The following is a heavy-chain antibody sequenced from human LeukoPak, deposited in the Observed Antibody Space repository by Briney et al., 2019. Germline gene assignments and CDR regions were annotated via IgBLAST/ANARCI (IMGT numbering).Heavy chain of an antibody. CDR3: ARDLLGYNYYYMDV. CDR1: GFTFSKHW. J-gene: IGHJ6*03. D-gene: IGHD3-16*02. CDR2: INQKGSEI. Sequence: GGSLRLSCAASGFTFSKHWMTWVRQAPGKGLEWVANINQKGSEIYYVDSVRGRFTISRDNAKNSLFLQMNSLRAEDTAVYYCARDLLGYNYYYMDVWGKGTTVTVSS. V-gene: IGHV3-7*01.